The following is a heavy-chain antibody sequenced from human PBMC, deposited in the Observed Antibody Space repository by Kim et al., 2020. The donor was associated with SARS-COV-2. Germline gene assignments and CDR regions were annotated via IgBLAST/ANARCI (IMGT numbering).Heavy chain of an antibody. CDR1: GYTFTSYY. V-gene: IGHV1-46*01. J-gene: IGHJ6*02. D-gene: IGHD3-10*01. Sequence: ASVKVSCKASGYTFTSYYMHWVRQAPGQGLEWMGIINPSGGSTSYAQKFQGRVTMTRDTSTSTVYMELSSLRSEDTAVYYCAREKSQVRGVIINYYYYGMDVWGQGTTVTVSS. CDR2: INPSGGST. CDR3: AREKSQVRGVIINYYYYGMDV.